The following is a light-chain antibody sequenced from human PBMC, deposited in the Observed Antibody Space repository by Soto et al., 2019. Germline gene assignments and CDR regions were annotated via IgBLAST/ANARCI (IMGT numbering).Light chain of an antibody. CDR2: GAS. CDR1: QIVSSN. V-gene: IGKV3-15*01. Sequence: EIVMTHSPATLSVSPGERATLSCRASQIVSSNLAWYQQKPGQAPRLLIYGASTRATGIPARFSGSGSGTEFTLTIRSLQSEDFGVYYCQQYNNGWTFGQGTKVETK. J-gene: IGKJ1*01. CDR3: QQYNNGWT.